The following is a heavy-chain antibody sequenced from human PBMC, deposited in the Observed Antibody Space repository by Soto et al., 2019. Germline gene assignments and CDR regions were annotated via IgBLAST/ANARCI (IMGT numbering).Heavy chain of an antibody. CDR3: ADVISGP. D-gene: IGHD6-25*01. J-gene: IGHJ5*02. CDR2: IYGGGST. CDR1: GFTVSTNY. V-gene: IGHV3-66*01. Sequence: EVQLVESGGAWVQPGGSLRLYCAASGFTVSTNYMSWVRQAPGKGLEWVSVIYGGGSTSYADSVRGRFTISRDDSMTTLDLQMNSLRAVDTSVYYCADVISGPWGQGTLVTVSS.